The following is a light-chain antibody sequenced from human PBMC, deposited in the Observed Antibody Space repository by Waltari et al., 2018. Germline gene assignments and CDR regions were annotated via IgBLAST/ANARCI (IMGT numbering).Light chain of an antibody. J-gene: IGKJ3*01. CDR1: HTVLDSSNNRNY. Sequence: DIVMTQSPDSLAVSLGERATINCKSIHTVLDSSNNRNYLAWYQQKPGQPPKLLIYWASSRESGVPDRCSGSGSGTDFTLTITSLQAEDVAVYYCQQYYSPPPLFTFGPGTKVDIK. CDR2: WAS. CDR3: QQYYSPPPLFT. V-gene: IGKV4-1*01.